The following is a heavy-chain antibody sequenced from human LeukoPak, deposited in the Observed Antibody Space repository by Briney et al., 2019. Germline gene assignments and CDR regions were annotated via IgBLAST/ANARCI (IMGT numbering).Heavy chain of an antibody. D-gene: IGHD6-6*01. CDR1: GFTFSSYE. CDR2: ISSSGSTI. CDR3: ARDPSIAAGGYFDY. V-gene: IGHV3-48*03. J-gene: IGHJ4*02. Sequence: PGGSLRLSCAASGFTFSSYEMNWVRQAPGKGLEWVSYISSSGSTIYYADSVKGRFTISRDNAKNSLYLQMNSLRAEDTAVYYCARDPSIAAGGYFDYWGQGTLVTVSS.